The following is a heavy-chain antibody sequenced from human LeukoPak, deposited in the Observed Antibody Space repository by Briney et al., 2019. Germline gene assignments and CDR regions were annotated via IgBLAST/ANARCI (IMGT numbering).Heavy chain of an antibody. V-gene: IGHV4-31*03. CDR2: IYYSGST. D-gene: IGHD3-10*01. CDR1: GGSISSGGYY. J-gene: IGHJ5*02. CDR3: ARDAGDPFGFAP. Sequence: SETLSLTCTVSGGSISSGGYYWSWIRQHPGKGLEWIGYIYYSGSTYYNPSLKSRVTISVDTSKNQFSLKLSSVTAADTAVYYCARDAGDPFGFAPWGQGTLVTVSS.